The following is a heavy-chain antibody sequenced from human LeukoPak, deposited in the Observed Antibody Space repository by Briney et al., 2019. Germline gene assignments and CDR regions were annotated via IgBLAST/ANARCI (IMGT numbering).Heavy chain of an antibody. J-gene: IGHJ6*02. CDR3: ARVRSGNYYYYYGMDV. D-gene: IGHD1-26*01. Sequence: GGSLRLSCAASGFTFSNYEMNWVRQAPGKGLEWVSYISRSSGSSIYYADSVKGRFTISRDNAKNSLYLQMNSLRAEDTAVYYCARVRSGNYYYYYGMDVWGQGTTVSVSS. V-gene: IGHV3-48*03. CDR2: ISRSSGSSI. CDR1: GFTFSNYE.